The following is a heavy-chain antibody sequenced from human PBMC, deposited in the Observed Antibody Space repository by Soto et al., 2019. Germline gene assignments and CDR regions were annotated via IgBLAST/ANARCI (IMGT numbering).Heavy chain of an antibody. J-gene: IGHJ5*02. D-gene: IGHD6-13*01. CDR3: AREVDLAAAGTCWFDP. CDR2: IYYSGST. V-gene: IGHV4-31*03. Sequence: QVQLQESGPGLVKPSQTLSLTCTVSGGSISSGGYYWSWIRQHPGKGLEWIGYIYYSGSTYHNPSLKSRVTITVDTSKNHFSLKLSSVTAADTAVYYCAREVDLAAAGTCWFDPWGQGTLV. CDR1: GGSISSGGYY.